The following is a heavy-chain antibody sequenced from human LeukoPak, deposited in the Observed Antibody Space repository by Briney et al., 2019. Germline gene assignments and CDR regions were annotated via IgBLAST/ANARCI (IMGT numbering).Heavy chain of an antibody. Sequence: GGSLRLSCAASGFSFSTSPMSWVRQPPGKGLEWVSAMNNGPGATFCRDSVRGRFTISRDDSKSTLYMQMNSLRAEDTGTYYCAKTHYDLLDVWGQGTTVPVSS. V-gene: IGHV3-23*01. J-gene: IGHJ6*02. CDR1: GFSFSTSP. CDR3: AKTHYDLLDV. D-gene: IGHD5-12*01. CDR2: MNNGPGAT.